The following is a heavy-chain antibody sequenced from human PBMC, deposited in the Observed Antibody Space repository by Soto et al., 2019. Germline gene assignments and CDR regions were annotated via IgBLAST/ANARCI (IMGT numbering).Heavy chain of an antibody. V-gene: IGHV3-66*01. D-gene: IGHD2-2*01. CDR2: IYSGGST. Sequence: GGSLRLSCAASGFTVSSNYMSWVRQAPGKGLEWVSVIYSGGSTYYADSVKGRFTISRDNSKNTLYLQMNSLRAEDTAVYYCARFSTSCLWVLDYWGQGALVTVSS. CDR3: ARFSTSCLWVLDY. CDR1: GFTVSSNY. J-gene: IGHJ4*02.